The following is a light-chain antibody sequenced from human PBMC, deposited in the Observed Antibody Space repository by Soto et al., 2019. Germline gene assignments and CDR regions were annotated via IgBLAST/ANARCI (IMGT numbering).Light chain of an antibody. Sequence: QSVLTPPASVSGSPGPAITISFTGTSSDIGGNNYVSWYQHHPGQAPKRMIYDVTTRPSGVSNRFSGSKSGNTASLTSSGLQAAEEADDYGISDKTSSTLFCGGTKLTVL. V-gene: IGLV2-14*03. CDR1: SSDIGGNNY. CDR3: ISDKTSSTL. J-gene: IGLJ2*01. CDR2: DVT.